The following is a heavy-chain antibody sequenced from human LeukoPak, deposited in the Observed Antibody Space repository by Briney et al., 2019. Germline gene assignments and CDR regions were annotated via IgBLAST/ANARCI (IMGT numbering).Heavy chain of an antibody. CDR1: GFTFSSYT. CDR2: ISGSGGST. V-gene: IGHV3-23*01. D-gene: IGHD3-3*01. CDR3: AKGFGNYAFSHYYYGMDV. J-gene: IGHJ6*02. Sequence: GGSLRLSCAASGFTFSSYTMRWVRQAPGKGLEWVSAISGSGGSTYYADSVKGRFTISRDNSKNTLYLQMNSLRAEDTAVYYCAKGFGNYAFSHYYYGMDVWGQGTTVTVSS.